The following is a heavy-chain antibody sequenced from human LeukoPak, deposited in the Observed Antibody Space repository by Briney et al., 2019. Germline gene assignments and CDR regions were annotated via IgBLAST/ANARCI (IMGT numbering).Heavy chain of an antibody. CDR1: GFTGSSNY. CDR3: ARVAMVRGALYYYYMDV. J-gene: IGHJ6*03. D-gene: IGHD3-10*01. CDR2: TYSGGTT. V-gene: IGHV3-53*01. Sequence: GGSLRLYCAASGFTGSSNYMSWVGQGPGKGLEWGSVTYSGGTTYYADSVKGRFTISRDNSKNTLYLQMNSLRAEDTAVYYCARVAMVRGALYYYYMDVWGKGTTVTVSS.